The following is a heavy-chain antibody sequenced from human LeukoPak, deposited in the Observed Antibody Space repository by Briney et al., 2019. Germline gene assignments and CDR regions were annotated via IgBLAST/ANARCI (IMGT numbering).Heavy chain of an antibody. CDR3: AKDKGGATRTYYFDY. D-gene: IGHD1-26*01. CDR1: GFTFSSYG. CDR2: IRYDGSNK. J-gene: IGHJ4*02. V-gene: IGHV3-30*02. Sequence: GGSLRLSCAASGFTFSSYGMHRVRQAPGKGLEWVAFIRYDGSNKYYADSVKGRFTISRDNSKNTLYLQMNSLRAEDTAVYYCAKDKGGATRTYYFDYWGQGTLVTVSS.